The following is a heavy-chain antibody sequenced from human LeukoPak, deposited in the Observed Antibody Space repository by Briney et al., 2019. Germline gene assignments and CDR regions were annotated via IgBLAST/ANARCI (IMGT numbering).Heavy chain of an antibody. CDR2: INPNSGGT. D-gene: IGHD3-9*01. CDR1: GYTFTGYY. CDR3: ARGGRYFDWLSYNYFDY. J-gene: IGHJ4*02. Sequence: ASVKVSCKASGYTFTGYYMHWVRQAPGQGLEWMGWINPNSGGTNYAQKFQGRVTMTRDTSISTAYMELSRLRSDDTAVYYCARGGRYFDWLSYNYFDYWGQGTLVTVSS. V-gene: IGHV1-2*02.